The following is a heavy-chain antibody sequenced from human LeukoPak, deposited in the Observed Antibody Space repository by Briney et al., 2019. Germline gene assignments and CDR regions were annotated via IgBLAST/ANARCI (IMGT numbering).Heavy chain of an antibody. CDR2: ISYDGSNK. J-gene: IGHJ4*02. V-gene: IGHV3-30*18. CDR1: GFTFSSYG. CDR3: AKSPTLGDYRYFDY. Sequence: GRSLRLSCAASGFTFSSYGMHWVRQAPGKGLEWVAVISYDGSNKYYADSVKGRFTISRDNSKNTLYLQMNSLRAEDTAVYYCAKSPTLGDYRYFDYWGQGTLVTVSS. D-gene: IGHD4-17*01.